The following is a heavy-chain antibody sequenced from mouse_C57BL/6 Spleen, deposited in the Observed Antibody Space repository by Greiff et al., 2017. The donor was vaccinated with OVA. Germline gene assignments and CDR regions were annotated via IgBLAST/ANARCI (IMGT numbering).Heavy chain of an antibody. V-gene: IGHV1-72*01. J-gene: IGHJ1*03. Sequence: QVQLQQPGAELVKPGASVKLSCKASGYTFTSYWMHWVKQRPGRGLEWIGRIDPNSGGTKYNEKFKSKATLTVDKPSSTAYIQLSSLTSETSAVYYCARDYGSLYWYFDVWGTGTTVTVSS. D-gene: IGHD1-1*01. CDR2: IDPNSGGT. CDR1: GYTFTSYW. CDR3: ARDYGSLYWYFDV.